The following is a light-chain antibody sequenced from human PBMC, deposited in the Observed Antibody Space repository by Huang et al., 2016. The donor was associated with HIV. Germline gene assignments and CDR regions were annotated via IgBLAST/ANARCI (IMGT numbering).Light chain of an antibody. CDR3: QQYNNWPGFT. Sequence: EIVMTQSPATLSLSPGERVILSCRASQSVSSNLAWYQQKPGQAPRLLIYGASSRATCVPPSCSGSGSGTEFTLTISSLQSEDFVVYYCQQYNNWPGFTFGPGTKVDIK. CDR1: QSVSSN. CDR2: GAS. J-gene: IGKJ3*01. V-gene: IGKV3-15*01.